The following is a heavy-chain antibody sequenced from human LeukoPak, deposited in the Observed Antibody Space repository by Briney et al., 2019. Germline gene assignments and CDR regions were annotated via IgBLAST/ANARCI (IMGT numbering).Heavy chain of an antibody. V-gene: IGHV3-20*04. Sequence: GGSLRLSCAASGFTFDDYGMSWVRQAPGKGLEWVSGINWNGGSTGYADSVKGRFTISRDNAKNSLYLQMNSLRAEDTALYYCARGYYDILTGYDEDYYYMDVWGKGTTVTVSS. D-gene: IGHD3-9*01. CDR3: ARGYYDILTGYDEDYYYMDV. J-gene: IGHJ6*03. CDR2: INWNGGST. CDR1: GFTFDDYG.